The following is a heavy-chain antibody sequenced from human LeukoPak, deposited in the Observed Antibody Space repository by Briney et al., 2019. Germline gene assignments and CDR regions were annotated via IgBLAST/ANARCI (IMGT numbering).Heavy chain of an antibody. CDR3: ASSLGGYCSSTSCLDY. CDR2: IYHSGST. Sequence: SETLSLTCTVSGDSINNNNYYWGWIRQPPGKGLEWIGSIYHSGSTYYNPSLKSRVTISVDTSKNQFSLKLSSVTAADTAVYYCASSLGGYCSSTSCLDYWGQGTLVTVSS. J-gene: IGHJ4*02. CDR1: GDSINNNNYY. V-gene: IGHV4-39*07. D-gene: IGHD2-2*01.